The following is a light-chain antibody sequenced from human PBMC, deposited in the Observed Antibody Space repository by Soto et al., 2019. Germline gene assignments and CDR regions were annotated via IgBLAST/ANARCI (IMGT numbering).Light chain of an antibody. CDR1: QSVSSN. Sequence: EIVMTQSPATLSVSPGERATLSCRASQSVSSNLAWYQQKPGQAPSLLIYGASTRATSIPARISSRGSGTVFPLTSSSLQSEDFAVYYWQQYSNWPRTFGQGTKVEIK. V-gene: IGKV3-15*01. CDR2: GAS. J-gene: IGKJ1*01. CDR3: QQYSNWPRT.